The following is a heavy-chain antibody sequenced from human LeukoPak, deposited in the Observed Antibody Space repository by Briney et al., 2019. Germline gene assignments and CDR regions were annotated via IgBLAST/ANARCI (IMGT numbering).Heavy chain of an antibody. CDR2: ISGSSSTI. CDR1: GFTFSSYS. Sequence: GGSLRLSCAASGFTFSSYSMNWVRQAPGKGLEWVSYISGSSSTIYYADSVKGRFTISRDNAKNSLYLQMNSLRAEDTAVYYCARAYYGSGSYRDYWGQGTLVTVSS. J-gene: IGHJ4*02. D-gene: IGHD3-10*01. V-gene: IGHV3-48*01. CDR3: ARAYYGSGSYRDY.